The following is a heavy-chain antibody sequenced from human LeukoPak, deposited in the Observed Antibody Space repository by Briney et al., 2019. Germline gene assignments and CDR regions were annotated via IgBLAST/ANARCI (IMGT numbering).Heavy chain of an antibody. D-gene: IGHD3-10*01. CDR2: ISSSSSYI. CDR1: GFTFSSYS. CDR3: ARDNHRRGIGAFDI. Sequence: GGSLRLSCAASGFTFSSYSMNWVRQAPGKGLEWVSSISSSSSYIYYADSVKGRFTISRDNAKNSLYLQMNSLRAEDTAVYYCARDNHRRGIGAFDIWGQGTMVTVSS. J-gene: IGHJ3*02. V-gene: IGHV3-21*01.